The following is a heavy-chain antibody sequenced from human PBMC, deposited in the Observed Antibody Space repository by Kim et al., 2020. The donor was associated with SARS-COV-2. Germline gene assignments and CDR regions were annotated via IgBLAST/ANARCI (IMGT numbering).Heavy chain of an antibody. CDR2: IIPILGIA. J-gene: IGHJ5*02. Sequence: SVKVSCKASGGTFSSYAISWVRQAPGQGLEWMGRIIPILGIANYAQKFQGRVTITADKSTSTAYMELSSLRSEDTAVYYCARDLDDIVVVPAAIDGWFDPWGQGTLVTVSS. CDR1: GGTFSSYA. V-gene: IGHV1-69*04. D-gene: IGHD2-2*02. CDR3: ARDLDDIVVVPAAIDGWFDP.